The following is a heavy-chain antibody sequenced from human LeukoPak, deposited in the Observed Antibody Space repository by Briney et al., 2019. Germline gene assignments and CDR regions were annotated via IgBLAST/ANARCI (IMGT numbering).Heavy chain of an antibody. J-gene: IGHJ4*02. CDR1: GGSFSGYY. CDR2: INHSGST. V-gene: IGHV4-34*01. D-gene: IGHD5-18*01. CDR3: ARGSWIQLWSLDY. Sequence: PSETLSLTCAVYGGSFSGYYWSWIRQPPGKGLEWIGEINHSGSTNYNPSLKSRVTISVDTSKNQFSLKLSSVTAADTAVHYCARGSWIQLWSLDYWGQGTLVTVSS.